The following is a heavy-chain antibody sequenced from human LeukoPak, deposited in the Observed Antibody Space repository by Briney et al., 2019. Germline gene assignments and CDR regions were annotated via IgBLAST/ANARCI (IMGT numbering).Heavy chain of an antibody. CDR1: GGSISSSSYY. V-gene: IGHV4-39*07. CDR2: IYYSGST. D-gene: IGHD3-9*01. Sequence: PSETLSLTCTVSGGSISSSSYYWGWIRQPPGKGLEWIGSIYYSGSTNYNPPLKSRVTISVDTSKNQFSLKLSSVTAADTAVYYCARERDSYYDILTGYGRAEWFDPWGQGTLVTVSS. CDR3: ARERDSYYDILTGYGRAEWFDP. J-gene: IGHJ5*02.